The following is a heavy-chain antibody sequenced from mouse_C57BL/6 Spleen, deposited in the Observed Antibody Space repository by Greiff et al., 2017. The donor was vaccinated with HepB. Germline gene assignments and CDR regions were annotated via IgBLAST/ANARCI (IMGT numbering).Heavy chain of an antibody. J-gene: IGHJ4*01. CDR1: GYSITSGYY. V-gene: IGHV3-6*01. CDR3: ARAFERFDAMDY. CDR2: ISYDGSN. Sequence: EVQLQESGPGLVKPSQSLSLTCSVTGYSITSGYYWNWIRQFPGNKLEWMGYISYDGSNNYNPSLKNRISITRDTSKNQFFLKLNSVTTEDTATYYCARAFERFDAMDYWGQGTSVTVSS.